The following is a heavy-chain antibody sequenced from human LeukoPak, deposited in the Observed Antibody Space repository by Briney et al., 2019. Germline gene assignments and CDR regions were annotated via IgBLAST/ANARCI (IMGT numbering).Heavy chain of an antibody. CDR3: ATGVYYDSSGYYYRFQFDY. D-gene: IGHD3-22*01. CDR1: GYTLTELS. CDR2: FDPEDGET. Sequence: ASVKVSCKVSGYTLTELSMHWVRQAPGKGLEWMGGFDPEDGETIYAQKFQGRVTMTEDTSTDTAYMELSSLRSEDTAVYYRATGVYYDSSGYYYRFQFDYWGQGPRSPSPQ. J-gene: IGHJ4*02. V-gene: IGHV1-24*01.